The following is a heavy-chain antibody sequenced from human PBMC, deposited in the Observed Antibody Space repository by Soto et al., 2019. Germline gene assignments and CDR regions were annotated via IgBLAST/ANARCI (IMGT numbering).Heavy chain of an antibody. CDR3: ARDQYGAGDYYYYYGMDV. CDR2: IIPIFGTA. CDR1: GGTFSSYA. D-gene: IGHD3-10*01. V-gene: IGHV1-69*12. Sequence: QVQLVQSGAEVKKPGSSVKVSCKASGGTFSSYAISWVRQAPGQGLEWMGGIIPIFGTANYAQKFQGRVTITADESTSTAYMELSSLRSEDTAVYYCARDQYGAGDYYYYYGMDVWGQGTTVTVSS. J-gene: IGHJ6*02.